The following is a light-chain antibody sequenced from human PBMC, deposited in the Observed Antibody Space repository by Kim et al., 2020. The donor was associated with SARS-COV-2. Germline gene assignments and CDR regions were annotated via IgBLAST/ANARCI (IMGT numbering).Light chain of an antibody. CDR2: GAS. CDR1: QSVGTN. Sequence: SPGERATLSCRASQSVGTNVAWYQQKPGQAPQLLIYGASTRAAGIPARFSGSGSGTEFTLTISSLQSEDLAVYSCQQYDDRPPWTFGQGTKVDIK. CDR3: QQYDDRPPWT. J-gene: IGKJ1*01. V-gene: IGKV3-15*01.